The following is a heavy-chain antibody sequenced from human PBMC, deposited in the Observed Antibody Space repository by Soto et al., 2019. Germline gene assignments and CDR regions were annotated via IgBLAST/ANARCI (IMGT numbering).Heavy chain of an antibody. Sequence: GGSLRLSCAASGFTFSSYAMSWVRQAPGKGLEWVSAISGSGGSTYYADSVKGRFTISRDNSKNTLYLQMNSLRAEDTAVYYCAKVRRYCSSTSCPYYYYYGMDVWGQGTTVTVYS. J-gene: IGHJ6*02. D-gene: IGHD2-2*01. CDR1: GFTFSSYA. CDR2: ISGSGGST. V-gene: IGHV3-23*01. CDR3: AKVRRYCSSTSCPYYYYYGMDV.